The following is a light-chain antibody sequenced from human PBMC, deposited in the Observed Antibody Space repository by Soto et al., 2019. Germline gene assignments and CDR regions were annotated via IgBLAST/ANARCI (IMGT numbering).Light chain of an antibody. V-gene: IGKV3-11*01. CDR1: QSVSSY. J-gene: IGKJ5*01. CDR3: QQRSNWQIT. Sequence: EFVLTQSPATLSLSPWERATLSCRASQSVSSYLAWYQQKPGQAPRLLIYDASNRATGIPSRFSGSGSGTDFTLTISSLEPEDFAVYYCQQRSNWQITFGQGTRLEIK. CDR2: DAS.